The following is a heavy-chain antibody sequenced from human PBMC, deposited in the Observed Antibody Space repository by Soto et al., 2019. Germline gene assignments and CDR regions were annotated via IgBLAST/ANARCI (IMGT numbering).Heavy chain of an antibody. J-gene: IGHJ6*02. D-gene: IGHD2-2*01. Sequence: PSETLSLTCTVSGGSISSGGYYWSWIRQHPGKGLEWIGYIYYSGSTYYNPSLKSRVTISVDTSKNQFSLKLSSVTAADTAVYYCARDRVVVVPAATPEKNYYYGMDVCGQGTTVTVSS. CDR3: ARDRVVVVPAATPEKNYYYGMDV. CDR2: IYYSGST. CDR1: GGSISSGGYY. V-gene: IGHV4-31*03.